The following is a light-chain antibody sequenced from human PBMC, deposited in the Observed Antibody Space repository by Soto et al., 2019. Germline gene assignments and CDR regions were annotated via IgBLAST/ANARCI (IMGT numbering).Light chain of an antibody. CDR1: SSDVGGYNY. V-gene: IGLV2-14*01. Sequence: QSVLTQPASVSGSPGQSITISCTGTSSDVGGYNYVSWYQQHPGKAPKFMIYDVSNRPSGVSNRFSGSKSGNTASLTISGLQAEDESDYYCGSYTTSNTSQIVVGTGTKLTVL. CDR2: DVS. J-gene: IGLJ1*01. CDR3: GSYTTSNTSQIV.